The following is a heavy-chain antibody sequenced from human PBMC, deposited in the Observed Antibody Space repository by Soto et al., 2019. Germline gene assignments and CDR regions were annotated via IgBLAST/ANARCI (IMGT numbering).Heavy chain of an antibody. V-gene: IGHV3-7*03. CDR3: AGWGSLDYNY. D-gene: IGHD3-16*01. CDR2: INPDGNVG. CDR1: GFTFSTYW. J-gene: IGHJ4*02. Sequence: EVQLLGSGGGLVQPGGSLRLSCVGSGFTFSTYWMNWVRQAPGKGLEWVANINPDGNVGTYVDSVRGRFTTSRDNAKITLHLQMNSVRADGTAVYFCAGWGSLDYNYWGQGIMVTVSS.